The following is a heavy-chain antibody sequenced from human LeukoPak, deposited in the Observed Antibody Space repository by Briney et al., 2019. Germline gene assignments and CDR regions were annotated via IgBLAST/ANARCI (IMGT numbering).Heavy chain of an antibody. CDR1: GITFSNAW. J-gene: IGHJ4*02. D-gene: IGHD2-8*01. CDR2: IKSKTDGGTA. V-gene: IGHV3-15*01. CDR3: TTAYCTNGVCYW. Sequence: GGSLRLSCAASGITFSNAWMSWVRQAPGKGLEWVGRIKSKTDGGTADCAAPVQGRFTISRDDSKDTVYLQMNSLKTEDTAVYYCTTAYCTNGVCYWWGQGTLVTVSS.